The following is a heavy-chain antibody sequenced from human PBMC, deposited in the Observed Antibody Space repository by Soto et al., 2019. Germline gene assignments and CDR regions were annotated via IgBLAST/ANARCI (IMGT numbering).Heavy chain of an antibody. V-gene: IGHV4-31*03. CDR2: IYYSGST. CDR1: GGSMSSGGYY. J-gene: IGHJ6*04. D-gene: IGHD3-3*01. Sequence: QTLSLTCTVSGGSMSSGGYYWSWIRQHPVKGLEWIGYIYYSGSTYYNPSLKSRVTISVDTSKNQISLKLSSVTAADTAVYYCARELYYECFRGYPPAYYGLEACGKENTGTVYS. CDR3: ARELYYECFRGYPPAYYGLEA.